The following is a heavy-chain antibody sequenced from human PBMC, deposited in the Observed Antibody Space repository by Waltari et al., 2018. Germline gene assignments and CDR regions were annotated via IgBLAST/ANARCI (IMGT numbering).Heavy chain of an antibody. CDR3: VTDRGNFDY. CDR2: MKHNSEGATT. V-gene: IGHV3-15*01. J-gene: IGHJ4*02. CDR1: GFSTHTFKSAY. Sequence: EVQLVESGGGLVQPGGSLRLSCVVSGFSTHTFKSAYMSWVRQAATGGLAWIGRMKHNSEGATTGFAAPLKGRFSISRDDSKKTLYLQLSSREKDDTAVYYGVTDRGNFDYWGQGTLVTVSS. D-gene: IGHD6-25*01.